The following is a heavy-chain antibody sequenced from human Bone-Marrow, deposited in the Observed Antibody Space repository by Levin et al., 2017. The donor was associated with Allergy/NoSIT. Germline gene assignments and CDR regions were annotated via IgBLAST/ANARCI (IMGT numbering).Heavy chain of an antibody. CDR2: INHSGST. Sequence: SQTLSLTCTVSGYSIRGITYYWGWIRQPPGKGLEWIGSINHSGSTYYNPSLKSRVTISVDTSKNQFSLKLSSVTAADTAVYYCARAGRYDYWGQGSLVSVSS. CDR3: ARAGRYDY. J-gene: IGHJ4*02. CDR1: GYSIRGITYY. D-gene: IGHD3-9*01. V-gene: IGHV4-39*07.